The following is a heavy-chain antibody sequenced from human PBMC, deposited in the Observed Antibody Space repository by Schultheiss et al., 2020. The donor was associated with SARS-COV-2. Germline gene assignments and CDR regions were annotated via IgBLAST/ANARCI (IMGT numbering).Heavy chain of an antibody. CDR1: GFTFSIYE. J-gene: IGHJ4*02. CDR2: ISGSGGST. Sequence: GSLRLSCAASGFTFSIYEMNWVRQAPGKGLEWVSAISGSGGSTYYADSVKGRFTISRDNSKNTLYLQMNSLRAEDTAVYYCAKVRFGESTAFDYWGQGTLVTVSS. CDR3: AKVRFGESTAFDY. D-gene: IGHD3-10*01. V-gene: IGHV3-23*01.